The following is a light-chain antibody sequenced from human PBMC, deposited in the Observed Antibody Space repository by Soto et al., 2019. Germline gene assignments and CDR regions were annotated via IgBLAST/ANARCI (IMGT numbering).Light chain of an antibody. V-gene: IGKV3-20*01. CDR2: SAS. CDR1: QSLRNNY. J-gene: IGKJ4*01. CDR3: QQFNNSPLT. Sequence: EIVLTQSPGTLSLSPGERATLSCRASQSLRNNYLAWYQQKPGQTPRLLFHSASSRATGIPDRFSGSGSGTDFTLTISRLEPEDFAVYYCQQFNNSPLTFGGGTKVEIK.